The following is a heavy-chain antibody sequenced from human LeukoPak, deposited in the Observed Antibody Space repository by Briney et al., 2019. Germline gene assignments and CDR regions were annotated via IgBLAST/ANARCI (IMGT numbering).Heavy chain of an antibody. J-gene: IGHJ6*02. CDR2: INHSGST. CDR1: GGSFSGYY. CDR3: ATGSGYYYYYGMDV. D-gene: IGHD3-3*01. V-gene: IGHV4-34*01. Sequence: SETPSLTCAVYGGSFSGYYWSWIRQPPGKGLEWIGEINHSGSTNYNPSLKSRVTISVDTSKNQFSLKLSSVTAADTAVYYCATGSGYYYYYGMDVWGQGTTVTVSS.